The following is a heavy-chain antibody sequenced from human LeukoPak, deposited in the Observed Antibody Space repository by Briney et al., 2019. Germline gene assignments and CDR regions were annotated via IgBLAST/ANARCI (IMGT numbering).Heavy chain of an antibody. J-gene: IGHJ4*02. V-gene: IGHV3-21*01. CDR3: ARDHYGDSDY. CDR1: GFILSRYS. D-gene: IGHD4-17*01. Sequence: GGSLRLSRAASGFILSRYSMNSVRQAPGKGVEWVSFICNSSSYIYYADSVKGRFTISRDNAKNSLYLQMNSLRAEDTAVYYCARDHYGDSDYWGQGTLVTVSS. CDR2: ICNSSSYI.